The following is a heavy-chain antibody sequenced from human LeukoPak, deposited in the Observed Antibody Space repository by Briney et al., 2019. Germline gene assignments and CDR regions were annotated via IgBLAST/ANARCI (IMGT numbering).Heavy chain of an antibody. Sequence: PSETLSLTCAVSGGSFSGYYWSCMRQPPGKGLEWIGEINHSGSTIYNPSPQSRVTISVDASNHQFSSNLRPVSAADTDVYYCAWERGTSTHIWFDPWGQGTLVTVSS. V-gene: IGHV4-34*01. D-gene: IGHD2-21*01. CDR2: INHSGST. J-gene: IGHJ5*02. CDR1: GGSFSGYY. CDR3: AWERGTSTHIWFDP.